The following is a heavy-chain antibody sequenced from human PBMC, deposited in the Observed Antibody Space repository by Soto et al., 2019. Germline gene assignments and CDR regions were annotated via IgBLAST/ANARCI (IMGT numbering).Heavy chain of an antibody. CDR2: VNPISGDT. CDR1: GYTFTGYY. V-gene: IGHV1-2*02. Sequence: QIQLVQSGDAVKKPGASVKVSCRASGYTFTGYYLHWVRQAPGQGLEWMGWVNPISGDTNYAQKFQDRVIMTRDRCSTTVHMELSRLRSDDTAVYSGAREEGFRITMDRGRWFDPWGQGTLVTVSS. D-gene: IGHD3-10*01. J-gene: IGHJ5*02. CDR3: AREEGFRITMDRGRWFDP.